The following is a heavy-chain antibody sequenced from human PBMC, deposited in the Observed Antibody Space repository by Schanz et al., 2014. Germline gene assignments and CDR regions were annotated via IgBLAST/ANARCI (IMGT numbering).Heavy chain of an antibody. CDR2: INTGSGDT. CDR1: EYSFTSYS. D-gene: IGHD3-9*01. CDR3: ARDAADFYDVLTEEDY. J-gene: IGHJ4*02. V-gene: IGHV1-3*04. Sequence: QVHLVQSGAEVKRPGASVKVSCKASEYSFTSYSMHLVRQAPGQRLEWMGWINTGSGDTKYSQNFQGRVTITRDTSASTAYMELRSRRSDDTAVYDCARDAADFYDVLTEEDYWGQGSLVTVSS.